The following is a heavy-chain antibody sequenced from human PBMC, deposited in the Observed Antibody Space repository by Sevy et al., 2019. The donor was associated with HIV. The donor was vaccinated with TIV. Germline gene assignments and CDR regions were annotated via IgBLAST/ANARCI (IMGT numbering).Heavy chain of an antibody. CDR2: IYYSGST. V-gene: IGHV4-30-4*01. Sequence: SETLSLTCTVSGGSISSGDYYWSWIRQPPGKGLEWIGYIYYSGSTYYNPSLKSRVTISVDTSKNKFSLNLSSVTAADKAVYYCAREPTPYYDFWSGRYGMDVWGHGTTVTVSS. J-gene: IGHJ6*02. D-gene: IGHD3-3*01. CDR3: AREPTPYYDFWSGRYGMDV. CDR1: GGSISSGDYY.